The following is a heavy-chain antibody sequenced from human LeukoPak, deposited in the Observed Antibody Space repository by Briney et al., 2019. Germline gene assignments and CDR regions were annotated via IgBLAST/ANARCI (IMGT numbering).Heavy chain of an antibody. CDR1: GFTFSSYG. V-gene: IGHV3-30*18. Sequence: PGRSLRLSCAASGFTFSSYGMHWVRQAPGKGLEWVAVISYDGSNKYYADSVKGRFTISRDNSKNTLYLQMNSLRAEDTAVYYCAKDWYGSGSYDYWGPGTLVTVSS. CDR3: AKDWYGSGSYDY. J-gene: IGHJ4*02. D-gene: IGHD3-10*01. CDR2: ISYDGSNK.